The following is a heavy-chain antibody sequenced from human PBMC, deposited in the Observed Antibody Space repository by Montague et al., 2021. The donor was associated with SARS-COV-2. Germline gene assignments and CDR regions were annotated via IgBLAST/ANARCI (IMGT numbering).Heavy chain of an antibody. Sequence: SETLSLTCTVSGGSVNSGSYHWNWIRQPPGKGLEWIGYIYYSGSTYYNPSLKSRLSISLDTSKNHFSLRLSSVTAADTAVYYCARSESPSYSSSPFDYWGQGTLVTVSS. CDR3: ARSESPSYSSSPFDY. CDR1: GGSVNSGSYH. CDR2: IYYSGST. D-gene: IGHD6-13*01. V-gene: IGHV4-61*03. J-gene: IGHJ4*02.